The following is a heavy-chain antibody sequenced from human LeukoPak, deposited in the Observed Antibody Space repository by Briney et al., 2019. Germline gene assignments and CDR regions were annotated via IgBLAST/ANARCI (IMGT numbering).Heavy chain of an antibody. V-gene: IGHV3-48*03. D-gene: IGHD1-1*01. Sequence: GGSLRLSCAASGFTFSSYEMNWVRQAPGKGLEWVSYISSSGSTIYYADPVKGRFTISRDNAKNSLYLQMNSLRAEDTAVYYCARDLGELEALGDYWGQGTLVTVSS. CDR3: ARDLGELEALGDY. CDR1: GFTFSSYE. J-gene: IGHJ4*02. CDR2: ISSSGSTI.